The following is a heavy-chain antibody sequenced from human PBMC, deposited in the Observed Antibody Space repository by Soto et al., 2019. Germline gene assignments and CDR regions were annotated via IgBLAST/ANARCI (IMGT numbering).Heavy chain of an antibody. CDR3: ARGSITMVRGVIITSGSGMDV. D-gene: IGHD3-10*01. V-gene: IGHV4-30-4*01. CDR1: GGSISSGDYY. Sequence: SETLSLTCTVSGGSISSGDYYWSWIRQPPGKGLEWIGYIYYSGSTYYNPSLKSRVTISVDTSKNQFSLKLSSVTAADTAVYYCARGSITMVRGVIITSGSGMDVWGQGTTVTVSS. J-gene: IGHJ6*02. CDR2: IYYSGST.